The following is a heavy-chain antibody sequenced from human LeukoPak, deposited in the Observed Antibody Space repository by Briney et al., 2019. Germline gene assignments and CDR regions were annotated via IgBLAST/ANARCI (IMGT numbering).Heavy chain of an antibody. V-gene: IGHV3-23*01. CDR2: ISGSGGST. CDR3: AKPKYPVAGSNYFDY. Sequence: GGSLRLSCAASGFTFSSYAMSWVRQAPGKGLEWVSRISGSGGSTYYADPVKGRFTISRDNSKNTLYLQMNSLRAEDTAVYYCAKPKYPVAGSNYFDYWGQGTLVTVSS. CDR1: GFTFSSYA. J-gene: IGHJ4*02. D-gene: IGHD6-19*01.